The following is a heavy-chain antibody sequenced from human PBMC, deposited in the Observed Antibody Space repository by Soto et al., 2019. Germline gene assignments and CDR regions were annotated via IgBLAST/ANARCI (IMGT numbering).Heavy chain of an antibody. V-gene: IGHV4-31*03. Sequence: PSETLSLTCTVSGGSISSGGYYWSWIRQHPGKGLEWIGYIYYSGSTYYNPSLKSRVTISVDTSKNQFSLKLSSVTAADTAVYYCAREFSYDFPGWFDPWGQGTLVTVSS. CDR2: IYYSGST. D-gene: IGHD3-3*01. J-gene: IGHJ5*02. CDR3: AREFSYDFPGWFDP. CDR1: GGSISSGGYY.